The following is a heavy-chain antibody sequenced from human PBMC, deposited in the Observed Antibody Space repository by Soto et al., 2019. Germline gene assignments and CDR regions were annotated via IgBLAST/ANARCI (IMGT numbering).Heavy chain of an antibody. CDR3: ARSESIIAVAGNDAFDI. V-gene: IGHV4-4*02. CDR1: SGSISSSNW. J-gene: IGHJ3*02. CDR2: IYHSGST. Sequence: SETLSLTCAVSSGSISSSNWWSWVSQPPGKGLEWIGEIYHSGSTNYNPSLKSRVTISVDKSKNQFSLRLSSVTAADTAVYYCARSESIIAVAGNDAFDIWGQGTMVTVSS. D-gene: IGHD6-19*01.